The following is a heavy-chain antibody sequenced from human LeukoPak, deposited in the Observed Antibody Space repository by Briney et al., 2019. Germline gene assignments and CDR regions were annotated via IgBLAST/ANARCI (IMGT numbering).Heavy chain of an antibody. CDR2: ISAYNGNT. CDR3: ARDGFFGSGIVGAFDI. D-gene: IGHD3-10*01. Sequence: ASVKVSCKASGYTFSSYGISWVRQAPGQGLEWMGRISAYNGNTNYAQKFRDRVAMITDTSTSTAYMELRSLRSDDTAVYYCARDGFFGSGIVGAFDIWGQGTMVTVSS. J-gene: IGHJ3*02. V-gene: IGHV1-18*01. CDR1: GYTFSSYG.